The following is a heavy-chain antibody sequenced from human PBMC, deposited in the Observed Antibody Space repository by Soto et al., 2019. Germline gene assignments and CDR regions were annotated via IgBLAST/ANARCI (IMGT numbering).Heavy chain of an antibody. Sequence: AGELLRIRRKGAGERSTSHWISWVRKMPGKGLEWMGRIDPSDSYTNYSPSFQGHGTISADKSISTAYLQWSSLKASDTAMYYCARPLRSGYDDFDYWGQATLVTVSS. CDR3: ARPLRSGYDDFDY. CDR1: GERSTSHW. J-gene: IGHJ4*02. CDR2: IDPSDSYT. V-gene: IGHV5-10-1*01. D-gene: IGHD5-12*01.